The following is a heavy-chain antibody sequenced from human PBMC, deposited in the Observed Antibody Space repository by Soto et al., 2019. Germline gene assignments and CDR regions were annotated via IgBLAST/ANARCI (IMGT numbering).Heavy chain of an antibody. Sequence: QERLVQSGAEAKRPGSSVKVSCKASGYTFRDYSINWVRQAPGQAPEWMGGIIPVFQTPNYAQNFQGRLTIAADESTATAYMELSSLREDETAVYYCARDIGPSFYYSAVGPLNPCDLWGQGTMVTVSS. V-gene: IGHV1-69*01. D-gene: IGHD3-10*01. J-gene: IGHJ3*01. CDR1: GYTFRDYS. CDR3: ARDIGPSFYYSAVGPLNPCDL. CDR2: IIPVFQTP.